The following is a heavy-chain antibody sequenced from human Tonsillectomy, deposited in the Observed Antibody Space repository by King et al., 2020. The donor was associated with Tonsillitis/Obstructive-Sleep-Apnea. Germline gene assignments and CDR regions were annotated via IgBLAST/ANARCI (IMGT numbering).Heavy chain of an antibody. CDR3: AKDISWGTICGVVTGDPSYFDY. Sequence: VQLVESGGGLVQPGRSLRLSCAASGFTFDDYAMHWVRQAPGKGLEWVSGISWNRGSIGYADSVKGRFTISRDNAKNSLYLQMNSLRAEDTALYYCAKDISWGTICGVVTGDPSYFDYWGQGTLVTVSS. V-gene: IGHV3-9*01. CDR1: GFTFDDYA. CDR2: ISWNRGSI. J-gene: IGHJ4*02. D-gene: IGHD3-3*01.